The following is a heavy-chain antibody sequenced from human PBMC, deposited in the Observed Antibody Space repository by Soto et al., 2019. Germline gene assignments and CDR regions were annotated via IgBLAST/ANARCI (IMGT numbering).Heavy chain of an antibody. D-gene: IGHD3-10*01. Sequence: QVQLVESGGGVVQPGRSLRLSCAASGFIFSSYGMHWVRQAPGKGLEWVAVIWYDGSNKYYADSVKGRFTISRDNSKNTLYLQMNSLRAEDTAVYYCARDNYGSGSYSAYWGQGTLVTVSS. CDR1: GFIFSSYG. J-gene: IGHJ4*02. CDR3: ARDNYGSGSYSAY. CDR2: IWYDGSNK. V-gene: IGHV3-33*01.